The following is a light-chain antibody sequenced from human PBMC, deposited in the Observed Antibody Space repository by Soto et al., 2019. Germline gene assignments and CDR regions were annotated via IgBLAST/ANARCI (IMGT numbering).Light chain of an antibody. J-gene: IGKJ1*01. V-gene: IGKV3-20*01. CDR1: QSVSSTF. CDR2: GAS. Sequence: EIVLTQSPGTLSLSPGERATLSCRASQSVSSTFLAWYQQKPGQAPRLLISGASSRATGIPDRFSGSGSGTEFTLTISRLEPEDFALYYCQQYHDTGTFGQGTKV. CDR3: QQYHDTGT.